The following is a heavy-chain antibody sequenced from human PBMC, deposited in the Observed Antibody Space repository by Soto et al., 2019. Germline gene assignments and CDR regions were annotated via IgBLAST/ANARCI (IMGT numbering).Heavy chain of an antibody. Sequence: SETLSLTCDVYGGSFSDYIWTWIRQPPGKGLEWIGSIYYSGSTYYNPSLKSRVTISVDTSKNQFSLKLSSVTAADTAVYYCARHTPAISISDHWGQGTLVTVSS. D-gene: IGHD2-15*01. CDR1: GGSFSDYI. J-gene: IGHJ4*02. CDR3: ARHTPAISISDH. CDR2: IYYSGST. V-gene: IGHV4-34*01.